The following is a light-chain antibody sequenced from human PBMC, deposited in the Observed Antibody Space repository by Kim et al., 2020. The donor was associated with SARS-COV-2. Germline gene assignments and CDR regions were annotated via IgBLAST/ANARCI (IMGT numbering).Light chain of an antibody. CDR1: QSLLYSADNKNY. CDR3: HQYYGSPYT. CDR2: WAS. J-gene: IGKJ2*01. Sequence: ATINCKTSQSLLYSADNKNYIARYQHKPGQPPKLLIYWASTRESGVPERFSGSGSGTDFTLTISSLEAEDVAVYYCHQYYGSPYTFGQGTKLEI. V-gene: IGKV4-1*01.